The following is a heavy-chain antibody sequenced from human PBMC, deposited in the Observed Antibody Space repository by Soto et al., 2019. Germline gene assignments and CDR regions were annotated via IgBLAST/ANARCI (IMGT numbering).Heavy chain of an antibody. Sequence: ASVKVSCKASGYTFTSYYMHWVRQAPGQGLEWMGIINPSGGSTSYAQKFQGRVTMTRDTSTSTVYMELSSLRSEDTAVYYCARDGEYSSGWRQEIDYWGQGTLVTVSS. V-gene: IGHV1-46*01. CDR2: INPSGGST. CDR1: GYTFTSYY. D-gene: IGHD6-19*01. J-gene: IGHJ4*02. CDR3: ARDGEYSSGWRQEIDY.